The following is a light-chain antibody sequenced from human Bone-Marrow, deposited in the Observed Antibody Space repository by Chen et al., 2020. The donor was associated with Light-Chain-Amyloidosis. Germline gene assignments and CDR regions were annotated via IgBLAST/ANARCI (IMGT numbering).Light chain of an antibody. J-gene: IGLJ3*02. Sequence: SYVLTQPSSVSVAPGQTATIACGGNNIGSTSVHWYQQTPGQAPLLVVYDDSDRPSGIPERLSGSNSGNTATLTISRVEAGDEADYYWQVWDRSSDQQVFGGGTKLTVL. CDR2: DDS. V-gene: IGLV3-21*02. CDR3: QVWDRSSDQQV. CDR1: NIGSTS.